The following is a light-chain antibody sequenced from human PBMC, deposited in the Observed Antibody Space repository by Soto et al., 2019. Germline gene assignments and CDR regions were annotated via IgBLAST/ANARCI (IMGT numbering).Light chain of an antibody. CDR3: QQYDNWPPFFT. V-gene: IGKV3-15*01. J-gene: IGKJ3*01. CDR2: GAS. Sequence: EVVMTQSPATLSVSPGDRATLSCRASQNIGTNVAWYQHKPGQAPRLLIYGASTRATDIPPRFSGSGPGSEFSLTVSSLQSEDFAVYYCQQYDNWPPFFTFGPGTKVDIQ. CDR1: QNIGTN.